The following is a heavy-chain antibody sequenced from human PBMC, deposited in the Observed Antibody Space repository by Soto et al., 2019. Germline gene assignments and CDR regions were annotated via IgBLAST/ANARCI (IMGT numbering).Heavy chain of an antibody. CDR3: ARDTVLTGMFDF. V-gene: IGHV4-59*01. D-gene: IGHD4-17*01. CDR1: GGSIGSYH. Sequence: SETLSLTCTVSGGSIGSYHWSWVRQPPGKGLEWIASVYYTGTTNYNPSLGSRVTISIDAPGNRFSMEITSVTAADTAIYYCARDTVLTGMFDFWGQGTLVTVSS. J-gene: IGHJ4*02. CDR2: VYYTGTT.